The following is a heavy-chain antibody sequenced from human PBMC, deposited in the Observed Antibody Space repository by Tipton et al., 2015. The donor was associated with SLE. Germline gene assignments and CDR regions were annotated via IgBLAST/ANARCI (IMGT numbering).Heavy chain of an antibody. CDR2: INHRGST. CDR1: GGSFSGYY. V-gene: IGHV4-34*01. J-gene: IGHJ6*02. D-gene: IGHD6-13*01. Sequence: TLSLTCAVYGGSFSGYYWSWIRQPPGKGLGWIGEINHRGSTNYNPSLKSRVTISVDTSKNQFSLKLSSVTAADTAVYYCARGYVWAAAGYYYYYGMDVWGQGTTVTVSS. CDR3: ARGYVWAAAGYYYYYGMDV.